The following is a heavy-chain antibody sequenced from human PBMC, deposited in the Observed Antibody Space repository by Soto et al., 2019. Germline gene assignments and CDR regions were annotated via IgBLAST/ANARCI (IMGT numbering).Heavy chain of an antibody. J-gene: IGHJ5*02. CDR2: IYYSGST. V-gene: IGHV4-59*01. D-gene: IGHD1-1*01. Sequence: PSETLSLTCTVSGGSISSYYWSWIRQPPGKGLEWIGYIYYSGSTNYNPSLKSRVTISVDTSKNQFSLKLSSVTAADTAVHSCAGYNWNVPWFDPWGQGTLVTVSS. CDR1: GGSISSYY. CDR3: AGYNWNVPWFDP.